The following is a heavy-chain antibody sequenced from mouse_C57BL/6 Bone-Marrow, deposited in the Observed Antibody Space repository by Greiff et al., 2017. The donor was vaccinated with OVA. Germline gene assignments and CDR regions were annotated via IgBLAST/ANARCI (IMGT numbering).Heavy chain of an antibody. CDR2: IRSKSNNYAT. CDR3: VRQGLRDYFDY. J-gene: IGHJ2*01. D-gene: IGHD1-1*01. Sequence: EVQLVESGGGLVQPKGSLKLSCAASGFSFNTYAMNWVRQAPGKGLEWVARIRSKSNNYATYYADSVKDRFTISRDDSESMLYLQMNNLKTEDTAMYYCVRQGLRDYFDYWGQGTTLTVSS. V-gene: IGHV10-1*01. CDR1: GFSFNTYA.